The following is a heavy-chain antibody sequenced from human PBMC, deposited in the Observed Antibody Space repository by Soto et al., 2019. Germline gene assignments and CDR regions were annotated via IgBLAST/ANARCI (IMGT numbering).Heavy chain of an antibody. CDR3: ARVRKGRYFDY. V-gene: IGHV4-34*01. CDR1: GGSFSGYY. CDR2: INHSGST. J-gene: IGHJ4*02. D-gene: IGHD4-17*01. Sequence: SETLSLTCAVYGGSFSGYYWSWIRQPPGKGLEWIGEINHSGSTNYNPSLKSRVTISVDTSKNQFSLKLSSVTAADTAVYYCARVRKGRYFDYWGQGTLVTVSS.